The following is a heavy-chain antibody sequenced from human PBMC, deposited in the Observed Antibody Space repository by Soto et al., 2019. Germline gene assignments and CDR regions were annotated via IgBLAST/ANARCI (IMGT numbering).Heavy chain of an antibody. V-gene: IGHV1-69*13. D-gene: IGHD1-26*01. CDR2: IIPIFGTA. CDR3: ARGKGELLLHWFDP. J-gene: IGHJ5*02. Sequence: GASVKVSCKASGGTFSSYAISWVRQAPGQGLEWMGEIIPIFGTANYAQKFQGRVTITADESTSTAYMELSSLRSEDTAVYYCARGKGELLLHWFDPWGQGTLVTVSS. CDR1: GGTFSSYA.